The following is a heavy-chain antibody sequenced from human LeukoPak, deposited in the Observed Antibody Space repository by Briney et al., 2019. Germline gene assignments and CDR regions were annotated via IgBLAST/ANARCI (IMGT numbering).Heavy chain of an antibody. CDR1: GFTFSSYA. J-gene: IGHJ4*02. V-gene: IGHV3-30*04. CDR2: ISYDGSNK. D-gene: IGHD2-2*01. CDR3: ATTLPSTSHFDY. Sequence: GRSLRLSCAASGFTFSSYAMHWVRQAPGKGLEWVAVISYDGSNKYYADSVKGRFTISRDNSKNTLYLRMNSLRAEDTAVYYCATTLPSTSHFDYWGQGTLVTVSS.